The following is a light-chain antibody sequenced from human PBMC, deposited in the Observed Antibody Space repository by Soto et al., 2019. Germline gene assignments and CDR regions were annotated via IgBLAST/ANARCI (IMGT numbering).Light chain of an antibody. J-gene: IGKJ5*01. V-gene: IGKV3-11*01. Sequence: EIVLTQSPATLSLSRMEIATLSFMASQSVSSYLAWYQQKPGQAPRLLIYDASNRATGIPARFSGSGSGTDFTLTISSLEPEDFAVYYCQQRSNWPPITFGQGTRLEIK. CDR1: QSVSSY. CDR3: QQRSNWPPIT. CDR2: DAS.